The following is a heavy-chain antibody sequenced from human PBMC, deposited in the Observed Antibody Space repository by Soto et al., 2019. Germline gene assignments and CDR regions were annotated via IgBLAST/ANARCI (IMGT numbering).Heavy chain of an antibody. V-gene: IGHV4-59*01. CDR2: ISYSGST. D-gene: IGHD5-18*01. CDR3: ARGGPLWSPYYYYGMYV. J-gene: IGHJ6*02. Sequence: NPSETLSLTCTVSGGSISSYYWSWIRQPPGKGLEWIGYISYSGSTNHNPSLKSRVTISVDTYKTQFSLKLSSVTAAAPAVYYCARGGPLWSPYYYYGMYVWGQGTTVTVSS. CDR1: GGSISSYY.